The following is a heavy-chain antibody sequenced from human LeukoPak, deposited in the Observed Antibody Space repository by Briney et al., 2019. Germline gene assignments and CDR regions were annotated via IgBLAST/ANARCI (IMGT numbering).Heavy chain of an antibody. CDR1: GFSLGTSGVG. Sequence: SGPTLLHATQTLTLTSTFSGFSLGTSGVGVGWIRQPPGKALEWLALIYWDDDKRYRPSLKSRLTITKDTSKSHVFLTMTNMDPVDTATYYCAHVDYGDYLYYFDYWGQGTLVTVSS. CDR3: AHVDYGDYLYYFDY. D-gene: IGHD4-17*01. V-gene: IGHV2-5*02. CDR2: IYWDDDK. J-gene: IGHJ4*02.